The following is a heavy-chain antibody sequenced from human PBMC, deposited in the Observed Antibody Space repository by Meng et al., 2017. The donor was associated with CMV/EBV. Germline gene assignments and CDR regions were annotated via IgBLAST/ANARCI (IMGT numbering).Heavy chain of an antibody. D-gene: IGHD1-14*01. J-gene: IGHJ5*02. CDR2: IFSNDEK. CDR3: ARISGWGWFDP. CDR1: GFSLSNARMG. Sequence: SGPTLVKPPETLTLTCTVSGFSLSNARMGVSWIRQPPGKALEWLAHIFSNDEKSYSTSLKSRLTISKDTSKSQVVLTIANMDPVDTATYYCARISGWGWFDPWGQGTLVTVSS. V-gene: IGHV2-26*01.